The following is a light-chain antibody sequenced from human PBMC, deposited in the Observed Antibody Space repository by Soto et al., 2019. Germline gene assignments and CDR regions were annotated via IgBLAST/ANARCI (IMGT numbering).Light chain of an antibody. CDR2: WAS. V-gene: IGKV4-1*01. CDR1: QSVLSTSNNKNY. CDR3: QQCYSTPYT. J-gene: IGKJ2*01. Sequence: DIVMTQSPDSLAVSLGERATINCKSSQSVLSTSNNKNYLAWYQQKPGQHPRLLIYWASTRESGVPDRFSGSGSGTDFTLTISNLQAEDVAVYYCQQCYSTPYTFGQGTKLEI.